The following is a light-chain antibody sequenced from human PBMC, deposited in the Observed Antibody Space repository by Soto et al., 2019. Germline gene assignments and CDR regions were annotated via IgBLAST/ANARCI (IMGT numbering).Light chain of an antibody. Sequence: LAPRERATLSCRASQSVSSRLAWYQQKSGQAPRLLISGASSRATGIPDRFSGSGSGTDFTLIISRLEPEDFALYYCQHYGGPPITFGQGTRLEIK. CDR1: QSVSSR. J-gene: IGKJ5*01. CDR2: GAS. CDR3: QHYGGPPIT. V-gene: IGKV3-20*01.